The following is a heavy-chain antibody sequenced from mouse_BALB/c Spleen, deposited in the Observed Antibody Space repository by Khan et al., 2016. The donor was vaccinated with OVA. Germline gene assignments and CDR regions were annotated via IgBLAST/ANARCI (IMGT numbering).Heavy chain of an antibody. CDR3: AREGCDNHAMDY. CDR2: IYPGSGST. V-gene: IGHV1-76*01. Sequence: QVQLQQSGAELVRPGASVKMSCKTSGYIFTSYWIHWVKQRPGQGLEWIARIYPGSGSTYYNEKFKGKATLTADKSSSTAYMQLSSLKSEDSAVXLVAREGCDNHAMDYWGQGTSVTVSS. J-gene: IGHJ4*01. CDR1: GYIFTSYW. D-gene: IGHD1-3*01.